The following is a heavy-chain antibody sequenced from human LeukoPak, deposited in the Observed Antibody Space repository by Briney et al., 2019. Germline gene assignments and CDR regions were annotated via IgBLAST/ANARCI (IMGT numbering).Heavy chain of an antibody. CDR3: ARDMVGYSNGPALFDY. D-gene: IGHD6-19*01. J-gene: IGHJ4*02. V-gene: IGHV3-48*01. Sequence: QPGGSLRLSCAASGFTFITYTINWVRQAPGKGLEWVSYISSSSNTIYYADSVKGRFTISRDNAKNSLYLQMNSLRAEDTAVYYCARDMVGYSNGPALFDYWGQGTLVTVSS. CDR2: ISSSSNTI. CDR1: GFTFITYT.